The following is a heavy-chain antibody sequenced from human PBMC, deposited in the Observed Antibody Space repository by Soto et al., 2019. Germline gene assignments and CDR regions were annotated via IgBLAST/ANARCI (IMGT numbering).Heavy chain of an antibody. CDR2: MNPNSGNT. J-gene: IGHJ4*02. D-gene: IGHD1-26*01. CDR3: ARDQGGSYYY. Sequence: ASVKVSCKASGYTFTSYGISWVRQATGQGLEWMGWMNPNSGNTGYAQKFQGRVTITAAESTSAAYMELRSLRSDDTAVYYCARDQGGSYYYWGQGTLVTVSS. V-gene: IGHV1-18*01. CDR1: GYTFTSYG.